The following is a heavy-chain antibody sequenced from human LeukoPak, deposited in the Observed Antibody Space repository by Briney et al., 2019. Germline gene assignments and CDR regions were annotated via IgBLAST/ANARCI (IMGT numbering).Heavy chain of an antibody. CDR2: ISSSSSYI. CDR3: ARDFNGYDSNWFDP. CDR1: GFTFSSYS. D-gene: IGHD5-12*01. Sequence: PGGSLRLSCAASGFTFSSYSMNWVRQAPGKGLEWVSSISSSSSYIYYADSVKGRFTISRDNAKNSLYLQMNSLRAEDTAVYYCARDFNGYDSNWFDPWGQGTLVTVSS. V-gene: IGHV3-21*01. J-gene: IGHJ5*02.